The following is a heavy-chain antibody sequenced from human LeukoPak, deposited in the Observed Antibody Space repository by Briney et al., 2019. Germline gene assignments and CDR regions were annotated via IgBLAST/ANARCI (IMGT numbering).Heavy chain of an antibody. J-gene: IGHJ4*02. D-gene: IGHD2-2*02. CDR1: GFTFSSYG. CDR3: AKDWRSRYCSSTSCYSLDY. Sequence: GGSLRLSCAASGFTFSSYGMHWVRQAPGKGLEWVAFIRYDGSNKYHADSVKGRFTISRDNSKNTLYLQMNSLRAEDTAVYYCAKDWRSRYCSSTSCYSLDYWGQGTLVTVSS. CDR2: IRYDGSNK. V-gene: IGHV3-30*02.